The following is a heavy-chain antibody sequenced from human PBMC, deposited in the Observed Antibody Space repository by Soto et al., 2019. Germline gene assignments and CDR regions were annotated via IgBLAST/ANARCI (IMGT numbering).Heavy chain of an antibody. J-gene: IGHJ4*02. D-gene: IGHD3-10*01. CDR2: INPDGRST. Sequence: EVQLVESGGGLVQPGGSLRLSCAASGFTFNSYWMLWVRQAPGKGLVWVSRINPDGRSTNYADSVKGRFTISRDNAKNTLYLQMNSLSAEDTAVYHCARGGLQGSGNHYNDNWGQGTLVTVSS. V-gene: IGHV3-74*01. CDR1: GFTFNSYW. CDR3: ARGGLQGSGNHYNDN.